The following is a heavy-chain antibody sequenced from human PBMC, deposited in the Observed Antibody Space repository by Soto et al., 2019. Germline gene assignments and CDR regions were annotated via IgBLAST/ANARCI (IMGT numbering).Heavy chain of an antibody. CDR1: GGTFSSYA. J-gene: IGHJ4*02. CDR3: ARMAVDTAMVTSYFDY. V-gene: IGHV1-69*13. D-gene: IGHD5-18*01. Sequence: ASVKVSCKASGGTFSSYAISWVRQAPGQGLEWMGGIIPIFGTANYAQKFQGRVTITADESTSTAYMELSSLRSEDTAVYYCARMAVDTAMVTSYFDYWGQGTLVTVSS. CDR2: IIPIFGTA.